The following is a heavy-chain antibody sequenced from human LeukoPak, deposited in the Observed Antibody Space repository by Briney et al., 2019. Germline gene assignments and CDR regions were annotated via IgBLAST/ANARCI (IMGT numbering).Heavy chain of an antibody. CDR2: ISGSGRAI. V-gene: IGHV3-48*03. CDR3: ARWDY. CDR1: GFTFNSYE. Sequence: GGALRLSCAASGFTFNSYEINWVRQAPGKGLEWVSYISGSGRAIYYADSVKGRFTISRDNAKNSLYLQMNSLRAEDTAVYYCARWDYWGQGTLVTVSS. J-gene: IGHJ4*02.